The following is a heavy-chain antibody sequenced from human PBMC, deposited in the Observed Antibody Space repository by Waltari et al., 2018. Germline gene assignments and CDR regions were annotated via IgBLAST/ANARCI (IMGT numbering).Heavy chain of an antibody. Sequence: EVQLLAYGGDLVQPGGSLSISCAASGIHVRNFPINWFRLAPGTGLEWVSAITVGDDAHYADSLRGRFTISRDSSKDTVHLQMNGLRVEDTAIYYCATPFYNWDDPLHSWGQGTPVTVSS. CDR3: ATPFYNWDDPLHS. CDR2: ITVGDDA. V-gene: IGHV3-23*01. D-gene: IGHD1-20*01. J-gene: IGHJ4*02. CDR1: GIHVRNFP.